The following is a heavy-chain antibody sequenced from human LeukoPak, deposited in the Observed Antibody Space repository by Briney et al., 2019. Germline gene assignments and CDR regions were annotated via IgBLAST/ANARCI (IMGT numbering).Heavy chain of an antibody. D-gene: IGHD2-21*01. V-gene: IGHV3-23*01. CDR2: ISGSGGST. J-gene: IGHJ4*02. CDR1: GFTFADYA. Sequence: PGGSLRLSCAASGFTFADYAMSWVRQAPGKGLEWVSAISGSGGSTYYADSVKGRFTISRDNSKNTLYLQMNSLRAEDTAVYYCAKSGDGIGVYWGQGTLVTVSS. CDR3: AKSGDGIGVY.